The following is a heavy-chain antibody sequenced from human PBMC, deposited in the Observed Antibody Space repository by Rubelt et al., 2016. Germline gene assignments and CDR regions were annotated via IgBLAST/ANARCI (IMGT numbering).Heavy chain of an antibody. J-gene: IGHJ4*02. D-gene: IGHD3-22*01. V-gene: IGHV3-7*03. CDR1: GFTVSSNY. Sequence: EVQLVESGGGLIQPGGSLRLSCAASGFTVSSNYMSWVRQAPGKGLEWVANIKQDGSEKYYVDSVKGRFTISRDNAKNSLYLQMNSLRAEDTAVYYCARGLTYYYDSSGVYWGQGTLVTVSS. CDR3: ARGLTYYYDSSGVY. CDR2: IKQDGSEK.